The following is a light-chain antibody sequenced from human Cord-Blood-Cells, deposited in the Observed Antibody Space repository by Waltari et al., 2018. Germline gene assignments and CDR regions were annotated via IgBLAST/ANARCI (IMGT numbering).Light chain of an antibody. V-gene: IGLV2-23*01. CDR3: CSYAGSSTWV. CDR2: EGS. CDR1: SSDVGSYIL. Sequence: QSALTQPDSVSGPPGQSITISCTGPSSDVGSYILFPWYQKHPGKAPKLTIYEGSKRPSGVSNRFSGPKTGNTASLTISGLQAEDEADYYCCSYAGSSTWVFGGGTKLTVL. J-gene: IGLJ3*02.